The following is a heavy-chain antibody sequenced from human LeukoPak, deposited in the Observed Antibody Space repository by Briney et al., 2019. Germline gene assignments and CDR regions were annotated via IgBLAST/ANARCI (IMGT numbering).Heavy chain of an antibody. CDR2: IYTSGST. Sequence: SETLSLTCTVSGGSISSYYWSWIRQPPGKGLEWIGRIYTSGSTNYNPSLKSRVTMSVDTSKNQFSLKLSSVTAADTAVYYCARGAVAEERSWFDPWGQGTLVTVSS. V-gene: IGHV4-4*07. CDR3: ARGAVAEERSWFDP. D-gene: IGHD6-19*01. J-gene: IGHJ5*02. CDR1: GGSISSYY.